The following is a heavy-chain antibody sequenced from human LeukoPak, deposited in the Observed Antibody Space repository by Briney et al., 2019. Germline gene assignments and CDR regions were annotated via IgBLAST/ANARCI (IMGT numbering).Heavy chain of an antibody. CDR2: IDGASSNI. CDR3: ARDDPSMIAALHY. Sequence: PGGSLRLSCAASGFTFWNYRMNWVRQAPGKGLEWVSSIDGASSNIYYADSVKGRFTISRDNAKNSVYLQMSSLRAEDTAVYYCARDDPSMIAALHYWGQGTLVTVSS. D-gene: IGHD6-6*01. CDR1: GFTFWNYR. V-gene: IGHV3-21*01. J-gene: IGHJ4*02.